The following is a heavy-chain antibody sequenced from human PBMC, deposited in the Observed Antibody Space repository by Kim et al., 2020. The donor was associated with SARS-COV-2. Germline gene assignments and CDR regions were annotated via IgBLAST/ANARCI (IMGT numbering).Heavy chain of an antibody. CDR1: GFTFSSYA. D-gene: IGHD3-16*01. Sequence: LSLTCAASGFTFSSYAMHWVRQAPGKGLEWVAVISYDGSNKYYADSVKGRFTISRDNSKNTLYLQMNSLRAEDTAVYYCARARGGSYYYGMDVWGQG. J-gene: IGHJ6*02. CDR2: ISYDGSNK. CDR3: ARARGGSYYYGMDV. V-gene: IGHV3-30*04.